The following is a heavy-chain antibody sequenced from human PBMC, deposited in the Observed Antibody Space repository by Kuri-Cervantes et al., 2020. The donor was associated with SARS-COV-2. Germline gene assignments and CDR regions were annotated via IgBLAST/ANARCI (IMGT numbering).Heavy chain of an antibody. CDR3: AKNMQQLLLSRFEY. CDR2: ITGSGVTT. J-gene: IGHJ4*02. Sequence: GGSLRLSCAASGFTFSSYAMHWVRQAPGKGLEWVSTITGSGVTTDYADSVRGRFTISRDNSKNTLDRQMNSLTAEDTAVYYCAKNMQQLLLSRFEYWGQGVLVTVSS. D-gene: IGHD1-1*01. CDR1: GFTFSSYA. V-gene: IGHV3-23*01.